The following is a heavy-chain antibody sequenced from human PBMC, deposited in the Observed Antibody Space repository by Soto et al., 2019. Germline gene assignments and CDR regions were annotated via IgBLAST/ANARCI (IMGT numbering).Heavy chain of an antibody. CDR3: ARVAADAYWSGYDDY. V-gene: IGHV4-59*01. CDR2: ISYTGST. D-gene: IGHD3-3*01. J-gene: IGHJ4*02. Sequence: QEQLQESGPRLVKPSETLSLTCSVSGGSISNYHWSWIRQPPGKGLEWIGYISYTGSTNYSPSLQSRVTMLLATSKKQFSLKLSSVTAADTAVYYCARVAADAYWSGYDDYWGQGTRVTVSS. CDR1: GGSISNYH.